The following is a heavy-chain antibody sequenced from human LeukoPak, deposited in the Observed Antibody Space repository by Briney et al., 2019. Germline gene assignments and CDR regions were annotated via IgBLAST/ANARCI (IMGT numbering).Heavy chain of an antibody. CDR3: ARVDTAMVHY. J-gene: IGHJ4*02. Sequence: PGGSLRLSCAASGFTVSSNYMSWVRQAPGTGLEWVSVIYSGGSTYYADSVKGRFTTSRHNSKNTLYLQMNSLRAEDTAVYYCARVDTAMVHYWGQGTLVTVSS. CDR1: GFTVSSNY. D-gene: IGHD5-18*01. CDR2: IYSGGST. V-gene: IGHV3-53*04.